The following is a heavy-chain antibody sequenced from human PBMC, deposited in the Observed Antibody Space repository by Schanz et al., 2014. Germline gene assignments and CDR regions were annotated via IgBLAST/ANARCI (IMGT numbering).Heavy chain of an antibody. Sequence: QAQLVESGGGVVQPGRSLRLSCVASGFTFISYDIHWVRQAPGKGLEWVGFISFDGRNTGYAHSVKGRFTISRDNSKNTVNLQMDSLRPEDTAVYFCAKDTGYCHGGACYCFEYWGLGILVTVSS. V-gene: IGHV3-30*18. CDR3: AKDTGYCHGGACYCFEY. D-gene: IGHD2-8*02. CDR1: GFTFISYD. CDR2: ISFDGRNT. J-gene: IGHJ4*02.